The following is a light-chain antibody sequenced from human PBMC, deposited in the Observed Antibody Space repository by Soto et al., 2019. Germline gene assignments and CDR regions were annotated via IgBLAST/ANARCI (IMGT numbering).Light chain of an antibody. CDR2: LDSDGSH. CDR3: QTWGTGIHVV. CDR1: RGHSSYA. J-gene: IGLJ2*01. Sequence: QPVLTQSPSASASRGASVKLTCTLSRGHSSYAIAWHQQQPEKGPRYLMKLDSDGSHTKGDAIPDRFSGSSSGAERYLTISSLQSEDEADYYCQTWGTGIHVVFGGGTKVTAL. V-gene: IGLV4-69*01.